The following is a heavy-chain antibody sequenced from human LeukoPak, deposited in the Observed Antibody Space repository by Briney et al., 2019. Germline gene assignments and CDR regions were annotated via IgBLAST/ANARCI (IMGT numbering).Heavy chain of an antibody. Sequence: GGSLRLSCEGSGFIFSDAAMHWVRHAQGRGLGGASSIIWNGEIVAFADSVKGRFTISRDNAARSLHLEMNSIRGEDTALYYCVVGVSRYLDWFIEKQYFLYWGQGTPVTVSS. J-gene: IGHJ1*01. CDR3: VVGVSRYLDWFIEKQYFLY. CDR1: GFIFSDAA. V-gene: IGHV3-9*01. CDR2: IIWNGEIV. D-gene: IGHD3-9*01.